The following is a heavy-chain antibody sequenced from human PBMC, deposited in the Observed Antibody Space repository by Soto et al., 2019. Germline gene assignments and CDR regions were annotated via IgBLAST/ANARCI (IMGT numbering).Heavy chain of an antibody. CDR1: GFSISSGYY. D-gene: IGHD3-22*01. Sequence: ETLSLTCAVSGFSISSGYYWGWIRQPPGKGLEWIGSIYHSGTTYYNASLKSRVTMSVDTSKNQFSLKLRSVTAADTAVYYCARATYDSLDYWGLGTLVTVSS. J-gene: IGHJ4*02. V-gene: IGHV4-38-2*01. CDR2: IYHSGTT. CDR3: ARATYDSLDY.